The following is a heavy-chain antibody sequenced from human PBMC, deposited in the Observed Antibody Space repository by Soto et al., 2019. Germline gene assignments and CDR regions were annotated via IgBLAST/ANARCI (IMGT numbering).Heavy chain of an antibody. CDR2: ISPIFGTA. J-gene: IGHJ6*02. V-gene: IGHV1-69*13. Sequence: AASVKVSCKASGGTFSSYAISWVRQAPGQGLEWMGGISPIFGTAKYAQKVQGRVTITADESTSTAYMELSSLRSEDTAVYYCARSRLAARPDYYYYGMDVWGQGTTVTVSS. CDR1: GGTFSSYA. D-gene: IGHD6-6*01. CDR3: ARSRLAARPDYYYYGMDV.